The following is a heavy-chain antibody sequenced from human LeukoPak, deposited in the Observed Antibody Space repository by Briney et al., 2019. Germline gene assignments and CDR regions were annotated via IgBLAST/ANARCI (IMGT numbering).Heavy chain of an antibody. J-gene: IGHJ5*02. Sequence: GGSLRLSCEDSGFTFRSYEMNWVRQAPGKGLEWVSDISGSGGSTYYTDSVKGRFTISRDNSKNTLYLQMNSLRAEDTAIYYCAKKYSTGLDPWGQGTLVTVSS. CDR3: AKKYSTGLDP. CDR1: GFTFRSYE. CDR2: ISGSGGST. V-gene: IGHV3-23*01. D-gene: IGHD1-26*01.